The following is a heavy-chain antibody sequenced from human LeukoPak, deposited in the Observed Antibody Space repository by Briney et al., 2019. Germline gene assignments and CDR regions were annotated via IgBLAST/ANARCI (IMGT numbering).Heavy chain of an antibody. D-gene: IGHD2-15*01. CDR3: ARISPSYCSGGSCYSGY. Sequence: GASVKVSCKASRYTFTSYDINWVRQATGQGLEWMGWMNPNSGNTGYAQKFQGRVTMTRNTSISTAYMELSSLRSEDTAVYYCARISPSYCSGGSCYSGYWGQGTLVTVSS. J-gene: IGHJ4*02. CDR2: MNPNSGNT. CDR1: RYTFTSYD. V-gene: IGHV1-8*01.